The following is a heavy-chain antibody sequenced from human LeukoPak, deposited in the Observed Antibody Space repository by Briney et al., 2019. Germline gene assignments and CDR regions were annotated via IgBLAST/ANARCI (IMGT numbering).Heavy chain of an antibody. CDR1: GGSISSYY. V-gene: IGHV4-4*07. D-gene: IGHD2-2*01. Sequence: SETLSLTCTVSGGSISSYYWSWIRQPAGKGLEWLGRIYTSGSTNYNPSLKSRVTMSVDTSKNQFSLKLSSVTAADTAVYYCARDIVVVPAAMIGWFDPWGQGTLVTVSS. CDR2: IYTSGST. CDR3: ARDIVVVPAAMIGWFDP. J-gene: IGHJ5*02.